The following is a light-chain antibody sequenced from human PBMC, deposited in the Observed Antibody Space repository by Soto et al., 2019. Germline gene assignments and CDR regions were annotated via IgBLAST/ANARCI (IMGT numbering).Light chain of an antibody. CDR2: KNN. CDR1: SSSIGSNY. V-gene: IGLV1-47*01. CDR3: ASWDDSLSGYV. J-gene: IGLJ1*01. Sequence: QSVLTQPPSASGTPGQRVTISCSGSSSSIGSNYVYWYQQLPGAAPKLLIYKNNRRPSGVPDRFSGSKSGTSASLALSGLRSEDEADYHCASWDDSLSGYVFGTGTKVTVL.